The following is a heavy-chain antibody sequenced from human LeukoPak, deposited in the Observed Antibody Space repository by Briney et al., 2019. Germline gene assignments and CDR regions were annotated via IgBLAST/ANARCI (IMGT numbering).Heavy chain of an antibody. D-gene: IGHD5-18*01. V-gene: IGHV1-46*03. CDR2: IKPLGGDT. J-gene: IGHJ4*02. Sequence: ASVKVSCKAFGYTFTTYFIHWVLQAPGQGLEWMGMIKPLGGDTTYAQKFQGRVTMTRDTSTSTVHMELRSLISEDTAVYFCARGPNYSYGLLDYWGQGTQVTVT. CDR1: GYTFTTYF. CDR3: ARGPNYSYGLLDY.